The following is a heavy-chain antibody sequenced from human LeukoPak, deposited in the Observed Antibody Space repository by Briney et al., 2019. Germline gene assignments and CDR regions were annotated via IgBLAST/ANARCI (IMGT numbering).Heavy chain of an antibody. Sequence: ASVNVSCKASGYTFTGYYMHWVRQAAGQGLEGMGWINPNSGGTNYAQKFQGRVTMTRDTSISTAYMELSRLRSDDTAVYYCARDPPGLGSSTSPDAFDIWGQGTMVTVSS. CDR3: ARDPPGLGSSTSPDAFDI. CDR1: GYTFTGYY. CDR2: INPNSGGT. J-gene: IGHJ3*02. V-gene: IGHV1-2*02. D-gene: IGHD2-2*01.